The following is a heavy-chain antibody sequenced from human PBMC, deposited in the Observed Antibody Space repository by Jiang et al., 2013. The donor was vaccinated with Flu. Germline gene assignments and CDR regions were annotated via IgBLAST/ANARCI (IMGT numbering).Heavy chain of an antibody. CDR3: ARIVVVPAGSWFDP. V-gene: IGHV4-31*03. CDR1: GGSISSGGYY. CDR2: IYYSGST. J-gene: IGHJ5*02. Sequence: PGLVKPSQTLSLTCTVSGGSISSGGYYWSWIRQHPGKGLEWIGYIYYSGSTYYNPSLKSRVTISVDTSKNQFSLKLSSVTAADTAVYYCARIVVVPAGSWFDPWGQGTLVTVSS. D-gene: IGHD2-2*01.